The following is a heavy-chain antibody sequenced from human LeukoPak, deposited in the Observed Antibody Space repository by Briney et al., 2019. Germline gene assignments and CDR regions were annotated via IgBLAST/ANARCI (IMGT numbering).Heavy chain of an antibody. V-gene: IGHV1-2*02. J-gene: IGHJ2*01. CDR2: IYPSSGGT. CDR1: GHNFIIYY. CDR3: ARQSDLGQFDL. D-gene: IGHD7-27*01. Sequence: ASVTVSCKASGHNFIIYYMHWVRQAPGQGLEWMGWIYPSSGGTKYAQKFQGRVTMTRDTSISTAYMELSRLTSDDTAVYYCARQSDLGQFDLWGRGTLVTVSS.